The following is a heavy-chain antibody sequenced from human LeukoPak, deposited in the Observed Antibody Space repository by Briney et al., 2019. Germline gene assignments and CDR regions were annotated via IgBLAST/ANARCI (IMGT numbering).Heavy chain of an antibody. V-gene: IGHV4-59*08. CDR2: IYYSGST. CDR3: ARQRGVTRAFDC. J-gene: IGHJ3*01. CDR1: GGSISSYY. D-gene: IGHD2-2*01. Sequence: SETLSLTCTVSGGSISSYYWSWIRQPPGKGLEWIGYIYYSGSTNYNPSLKSRVTISLDTSKNQFSLNLSSVTAADTAVYYSARQRGVTRAFDCWGRGRVVTVSS.